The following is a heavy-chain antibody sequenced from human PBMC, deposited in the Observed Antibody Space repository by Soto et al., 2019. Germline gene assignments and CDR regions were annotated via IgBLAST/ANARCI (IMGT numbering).Heavy chain of an antibody. D-gene: IGHD3-10*01. CDR2: IIPFHGVT. CDR1: GGTFSHYT. Sequence: QVQLVQSGAEVKKPGSSVKVSCKASGGTFSHYTINWVRQAPGQGLEWMGRIIPFHGVTNYAQKLQARVTITADKSTSTAYMELSGLRFEDTAMYYCTRDWEITVSTWSFGGFWGRGTLVTVSS. CDR3: TRDWEITVSTWSFGGF. V-gene: IGHV1-69*08. J-gene: IGHJ4*02.